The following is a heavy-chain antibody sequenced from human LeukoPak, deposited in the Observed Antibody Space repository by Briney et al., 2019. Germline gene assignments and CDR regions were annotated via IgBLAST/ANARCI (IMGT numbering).Heavy chain of an antibody. Sequence: GGSLRLSCAASGFTFSSYGMHWVRQAPGKGLEWVAFIRYDGSNKYYADSVKGRFTISRDNSKNTLYLQMNSLRAEDTAVYYCAKGDYGDLESNFDYWGQGTLVTVSS. CDR2: IRYDGSNK. D-gene: IGHD4-17*01. V-gene: IGHV3-30*02. J-gene: IGHJ4*02. CDR3: AKGDYGDLESNFDY. CDR1: GFTFSSYG.